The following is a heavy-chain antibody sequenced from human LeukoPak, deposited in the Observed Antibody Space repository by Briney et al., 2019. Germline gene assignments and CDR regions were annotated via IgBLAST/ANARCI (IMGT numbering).Heavy chain of an antibody. J-gene: IGHJ3*02. CDR2: IGTLADT. V-gene: IGHV3-13*01. CDR1: GLTFSSHD. Sequence: GGSLRLSCAASGLTFSSHDMHWVRQVTGKGLEWVSAIGTLADTFYSDSVKGRFTISRENAKSSLYLQMNSLRAGDTAVYYCATGRSSGWSYAFDIWGRGTMVTVSS. D-gene: IGHD6-19*01. CDR3: ATGRSSGWSYAFDI.